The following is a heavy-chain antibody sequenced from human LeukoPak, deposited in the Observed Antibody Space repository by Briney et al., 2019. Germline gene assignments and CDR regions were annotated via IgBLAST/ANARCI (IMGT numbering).Heavy chain of an antibody. CDR1: VFTFSDYY. CDR3: ARDFRLYNWFDP. Sequence: GGSLRLSRAASVFTFSDYYIRCLRPAPGKGREWVSYISSSGSTIYYADSVKGPFTLSRDNAHNSLYLQMNSLRAEDTAVYYCARDFRLYNWFDPWGQGTLVTVSS. V-gene: IGHV3-11*01. CDR2: ISSSGSTI. J-gene: IGHJ5*02.